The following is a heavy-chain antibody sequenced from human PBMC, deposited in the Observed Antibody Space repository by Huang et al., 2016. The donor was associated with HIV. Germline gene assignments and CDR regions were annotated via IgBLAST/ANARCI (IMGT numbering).Heavy chain of an antibody. V-gene: IGHV3-64*07. CDR2: ISDHGVGK. D-gene: IGHD3-16*01. CDR3: VREGTAYGWYDS. Sequence: EVQLVESGGGLVQPGGSLRLSCAASGFIFKTYAMQWVRQALGKGLEYFAAISDHGVGKYYADSVKGRFAISRDNSKNTLYLQMGRLKTEDTAVYYCVREGTAYGWYDSWGQGTMVSVSS. CDR1: GFIFKTYA. J-gene: IGHJ5*01.